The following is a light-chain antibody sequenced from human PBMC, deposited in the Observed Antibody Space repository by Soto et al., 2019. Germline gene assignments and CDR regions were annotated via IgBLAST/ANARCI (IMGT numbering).Light chain of an antibody. CDR1: SSNIGSNY. V-gene: IGLV1-47*02. Sequence: QSVLTQPPSASGTPGQRVTISCSGSSSNIGSNYVYWYQQLPGTAPKLLIYSNHQRPSGVTDRFSGSQSGHSASLAISGLRAEDEAYYYCAAWDDSLSGWVFGGGTKLTVL. CDR2: SNH. J-gene: IGLJ3*02. CDR3: AAWDDSLSGWV.